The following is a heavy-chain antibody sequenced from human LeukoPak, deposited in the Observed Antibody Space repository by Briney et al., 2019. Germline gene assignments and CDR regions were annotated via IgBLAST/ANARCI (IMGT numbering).Heavy chain of an antibody. CDR1: GDSVSSSNYY. CDR3: ARWDYDFWSGYYYFDY. Sequence: PSETLSLTCTVFGDSVSSSNYYWAWFRQPPGKGLDWIGSLYYDGRTYYSPSLESRVTISVDTSKNQFSLKLSSVTAADTAVYYCARWDYDFWSGYYYFDYWGQGTLVTVSS. V-gene: IGHV4-39*07. CDR2: LYYDGRT. D-gene: IGHD3-3*01. J-gene: IGHJ4*02.